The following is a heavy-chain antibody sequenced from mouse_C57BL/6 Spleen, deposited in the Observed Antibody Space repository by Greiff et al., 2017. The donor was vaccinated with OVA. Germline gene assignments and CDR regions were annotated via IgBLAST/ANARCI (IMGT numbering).Heavy chain of an antibody. CDR3: ARHEEKLTGPFAY. V-gene: IGHV5-6*01. CDR2: ISSGGSYT. Sequence: EVKLMESGGDLVKPGGSLKLSCAASGFTFSSYGMSWVRQTPDKRLEWVATISSGGSYTYYPDSVKGRFTISRDNAKNTLYLQMSSLKSEDTAMYYSARHEEKLTGPFAYWGQGTLVTVSA. J-gene: IGHJ3*01. CDR1: GFTFSSYG. D-gene: IGHD4-1*01.